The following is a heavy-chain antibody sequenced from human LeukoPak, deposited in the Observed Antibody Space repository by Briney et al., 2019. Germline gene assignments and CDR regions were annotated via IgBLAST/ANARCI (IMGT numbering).Heavy chain of an antibody. V-gene: IGHV4-4*07. CDR3: ATRTGYDPP. Sequence: KPSETLSLTCTVSGGSISTYYWSWVRQPAGKGLEWIGRFYTSGNTNYNPSLKSRVTMSVDTSKNQFSLDLTSVTAADTAVYYCATRTGYDPPWGQGTLVTVSS. D-gene: IGHD3-3*01. J-gene: IGHJ5*02. CDR2: FYTSGNT. CDR1: GGSISTYY.